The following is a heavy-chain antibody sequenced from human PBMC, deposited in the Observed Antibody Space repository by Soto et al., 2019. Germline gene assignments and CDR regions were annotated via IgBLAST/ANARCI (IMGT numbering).Heavy chain of an antibody. CDR1: GGTFSSYA. J-gene: IGHJ4*02. CDR3: ARVEISGKFDY. V-gene: IGHV1-18*01. CDR2: ISAYNGNT. Sequence: QVQLVQSGAEVKKPGSSVKVSCKASGGTFSSYAISWVRQAPGQGLEWMGGISAYNGNTNYAQKLQGRVTMTTDTSTSTAYMELRSLRSDDTAVYYCARVEISGKFDYWGQGTLVTVSS. D-gene: IGHD1-26*01.